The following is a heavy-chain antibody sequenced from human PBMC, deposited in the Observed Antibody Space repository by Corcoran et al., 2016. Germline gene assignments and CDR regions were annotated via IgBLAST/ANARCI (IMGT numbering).Heavy chain of an antibody. CDR2: IYYRGST. CDR3: ARGGWGITNLEGPLDY. J-gene: IGHJ4*02. V-gene: IGHV4-59*01. CDR1: GGSISSYY. Sequence: QVQLQESGPGLVKPSETLSLTCTVSGGSISSYYWSWIRQPPGKGLEWIGYIYYRGSTNYNPSLKSRVTISVDTSKNQFSLKLSSVTAADTAVYYCARGGWGITNLEGPLDYWGQGTLVTVSS. D-gene: IGHD6-19*01.